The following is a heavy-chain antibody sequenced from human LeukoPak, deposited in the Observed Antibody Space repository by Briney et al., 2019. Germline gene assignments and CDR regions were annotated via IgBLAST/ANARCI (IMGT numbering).Heavy chain of an antibody. Sequence: GGSLRLSCAASGFTFSSYWMSWVRQAPGKGLEWVANIKQDGSEKYYVDSVKGRFTISGDNAKNSLYLQMNSLRAEDTAVYYCARATYCYDSSDYYPLGYWGQGTLVTVSS. D-gene: IGHD3-22*01. CDR2: IKQDGSEK. V-gene: IGHV3-7*01. CDR1: GFTFSSYW. J-gene: IGHJ4*02. CDR3: ARATYCYDSSDYYPLGY.